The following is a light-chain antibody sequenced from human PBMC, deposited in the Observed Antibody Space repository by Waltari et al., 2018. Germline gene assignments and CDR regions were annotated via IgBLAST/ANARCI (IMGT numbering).Light chain of an antibody. J-gene: IGKJ1*01. CDR2: WAS. CDR3: QQYYSTPRT. V-gene: IGKV4-1*01. Sequence: IVMTQSPDPLAVSLGERATINCNPSHSVLYNSNNKNYLAWYQQTPGQPSKLLIYWASTRESGVPDRFSGSGSGTDFTLTISSLQAEDVAVYYCQQYYSTPRTFGQGTKVEIK. CDR1: HSVLYNSNNKNY.